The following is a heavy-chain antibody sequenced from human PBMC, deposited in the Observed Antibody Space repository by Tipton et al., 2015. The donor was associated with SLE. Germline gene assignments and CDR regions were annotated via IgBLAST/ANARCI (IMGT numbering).Heavy chain of an antibody. CDR3: ARLRKDYGDYDY. D-gene: IGHD4-17*01. V-gene: IGHV4-59*01. CDR1: GGSISSYY. J-gene: IGHJ4*02. Sequence: TLSLTCTVSGGSISSYYWSWIRQPPGKGLEWIGDIYYSGSTNYNPSLKSRVTISVDTSKNQFSLKLSSVTAADTAVYYCARLRKDYGDYDYWGQGTLVTVSS. CDR2: IYYSGST.